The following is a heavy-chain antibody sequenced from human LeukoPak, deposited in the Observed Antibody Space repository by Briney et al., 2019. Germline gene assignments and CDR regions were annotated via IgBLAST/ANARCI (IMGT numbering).Heavy chain of an antibody. D-gene: IGHD7-27*01. V-gene: IGHV3-30-3*01. J-gene: IGHJ4*02. CDR1: GFTFSGYS. CDR2: ILHDGTNQ. CDR3: AKDGPNWGTIDH. Sequence: LPGGSLRLSCAASGFTFSGYSIHWVRQAPGKGLEWVAVILHDGTNQYYADSVKGRFTISRDNSKDMLYLQMNSLRAEDTAVYYCAKDGPNWGTIDHWGQGTLVTVSS.